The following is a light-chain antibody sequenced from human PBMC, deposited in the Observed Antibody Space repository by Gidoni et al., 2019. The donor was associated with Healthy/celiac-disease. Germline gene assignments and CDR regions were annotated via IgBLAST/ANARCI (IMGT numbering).Light chain of an antibody. CDR1: FSDVGTYNL. CDR2: EVS. CDR3: CSYAGTTTWV. Sequence: HSALTQPASVSGSPGQPITISCNDAFSDVGTYNLVSWYQQHPGKAPKLMIYEVSKRPSGVSNRFSGSKSDNTASLTISGLQAEDEADYYCCSYAGTTTWVFGGGTTLTVL. J-gene: IGLJ3*02. V-gene: IGLV2-23*02.